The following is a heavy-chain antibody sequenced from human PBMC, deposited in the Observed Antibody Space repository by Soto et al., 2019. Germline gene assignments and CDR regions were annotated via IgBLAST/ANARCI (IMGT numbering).Heavy chain of an antibody. J-gene: IGHJ4*02. Sequence: GGSLRLSCAASGFTFSSYGMHWVRQAPGKGLEWVAVIWYDGSNKYYADSVKGQFTISRDNSKNTLYLQMNSLRAEDTAVYYCARSIAVAGTLRYWGQGTLVTVSS. CDR1: GFTFSSYG. D-gene: IGHD6-19*01. CDR3: ARSIAVAGTLRY. CDR2: IWYDGSNK. V-gene: IGHV3-33*01.